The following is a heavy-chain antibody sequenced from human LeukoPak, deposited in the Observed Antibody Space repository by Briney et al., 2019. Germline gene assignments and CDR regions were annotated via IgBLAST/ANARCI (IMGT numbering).Heavy chain of an antibody. Sequence: PGGSLRPSCAASGFTFDDHAMQWVRQAPGKGLEWVSLISWDAGSTYYADSVKGRFTISRDNNKNFLYLQMNNLRSEDTALYYCVRKSGSLLGWYFDYWGQGTLVTVSS. J-gene: IGHJ4*02. CDR2: ISWDAGST. CDR3: VRKSGSLLGWYFDY. D-gene: IGHD1-26*01. CDR1: GFTFDDHA. V-gene: IGHV3-43D*03.